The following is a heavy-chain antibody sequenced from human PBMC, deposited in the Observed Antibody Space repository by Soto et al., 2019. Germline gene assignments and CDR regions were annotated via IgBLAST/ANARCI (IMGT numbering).Heavy chain of an antibody. CDR3: EKIPTYSSGLIDGFDV. Sequence: GGSLRLSCSASGFTFSSYAMHWVRQAPGKGLEYVSAISSNGGSTYYADSVKGRFTISRDNSKNTLYLQMSSLRAEDTAVYYCEKIPTYSSGLIDGFDVWGQGTMVTVSS. J-gene: IGHJ3*01. D-gene: IGHD6-19*01. CDR2: ISSNGGST. CDR1: GFTFSSYA. V-gene: IGHV3-64D*06.